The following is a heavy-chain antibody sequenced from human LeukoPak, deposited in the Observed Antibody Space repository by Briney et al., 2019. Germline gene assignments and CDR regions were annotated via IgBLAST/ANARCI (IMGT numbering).Heavy chain of an antibody. D-gene: IGHD3-22*01. CDR2: ISRGGGNI. CDR3: ARGPFDSSGYYDGFNY. J-gene: IGHJ4*02. Sequence: PGGSLRLSCAASGFTFSSYEMNWVRQAPGKGLEWVSYISRGGGNIDYADSVKGRFTISRDNAKNSLYLQMNSLRAEDTAVYYCARGPFDSSGYYDGFNYWGQGTLVTVSS. CDR1: GFTFSSYE. V-gene: IGHV3-48*03.